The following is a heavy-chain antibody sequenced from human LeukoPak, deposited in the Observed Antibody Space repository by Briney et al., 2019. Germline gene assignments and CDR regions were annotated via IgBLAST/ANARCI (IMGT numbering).Heavy chain of an antibody. D-gene: IGHD4/OR15-4a*01. CDR2: MNSDGSGT. Sequence: GGSLILSCAVSGFTLSNYWMHWVRQVPGKGLVWVSRMNSDGSGTSYADSVKGRFTISRDNAKNTLFLQMNSLRAEDTAVYYCAREIMVSREWYFDLWGRGTLVTVAS. CDR1: GFTLSNYW. CDR3: AREIMVSREWYFDL. J-gene: IGHJ2*01. V-gene: IGHV3-74*01.